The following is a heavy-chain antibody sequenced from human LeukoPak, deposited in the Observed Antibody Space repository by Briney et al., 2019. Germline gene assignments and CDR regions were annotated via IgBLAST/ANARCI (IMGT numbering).Heavy chain of an antibody. V-gene: IGHV3-11*01. CDR2: ITSSGGTI. J-gene: IGHJ3*02. D-gene: IGHD3-22*01. CDR3: ARSYYYNTRGYIDAFDI. CDR1: GFTFSDYY. Sequence: GGSLRLSCAASGFTFSDYYMSWIRQAPGKGLEWVSYITSSGGTIYDADSVQGRFTTSRDNAKNSLYLQMNSLRAEDTAVYYCARSYYYNTRGYIDAFDIWGQGTMVTVSS.